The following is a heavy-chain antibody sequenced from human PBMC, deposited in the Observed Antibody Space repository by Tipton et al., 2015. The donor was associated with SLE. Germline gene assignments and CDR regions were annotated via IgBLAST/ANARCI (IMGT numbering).Heavy chain of an antibody. CDR3: ARDFWSGYTDY. J-gene: IGHJ4*02. CDR2: INHRGNT. V-gene: IGHV4-34*01. CDR1: GGSINSYTYL. Sequence: TLSLTCAVYGGSINSYTYLWGWIRQSPGKGLEWIGEINHRGNTNHNPSLKSRVTISVDTSKNQFSLKLTSVTAADTAVYYCARDFWSGYTDYWGQGTVVTVSS. D-gene: IGHD3-3*01.